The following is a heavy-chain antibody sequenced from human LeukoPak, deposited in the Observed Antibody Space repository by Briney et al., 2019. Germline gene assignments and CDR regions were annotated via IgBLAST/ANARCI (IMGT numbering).Heavy chain of an antibody. CDR2: IYYSGST. Sequence: SETLSLTCTVSGGSISSYYWSRIRQPPGKGLEWIGYIYYSGSTNYNPSLKSRVTISVDTSKNQFSLKLSSVTAADTAVYYCAGTMVRGVIQDVWGQGTTVTVSS. V-gene: IGHV4-59*01. J-gene: IGHJ6*02. CDR3: AGTMVRGVIQDV. CDR1: GGSISSYY. D-gene: IGHD3-10*01.